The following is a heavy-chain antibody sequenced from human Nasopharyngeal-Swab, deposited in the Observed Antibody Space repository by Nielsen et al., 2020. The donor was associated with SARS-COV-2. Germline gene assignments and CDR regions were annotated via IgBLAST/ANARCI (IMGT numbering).Heavy chain of an antibody. CDR3: ASYYYDSSDYSYWFDP. D-gene: IGHD3-22*01. Sequence: SETLSLTCTVSGDSISSNSYYWGWIRQSPGKGLEWIGSLSYSGTTYFNPSLKSRVTISVDTSKNQFSVKLSSVTAADTAVYYCASYYYDSSDYSYWFDPWGQGTLVTVSS. J-gene: IGHJ5*02. V-gene: IGHV4-39*01. CDR1: GDSISSNSYY. CDR2: LSYSGTT.